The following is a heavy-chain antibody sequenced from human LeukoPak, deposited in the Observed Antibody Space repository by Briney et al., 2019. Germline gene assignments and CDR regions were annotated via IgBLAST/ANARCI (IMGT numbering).Heavy chain of an antibody. CDR3: ARGQYDFWSGYHFDY. V-gene: IGHV4-59*01. CDR1: GGSISSYY. J-gene: IGHJ4*02. D-gene: IGHD3-3*01. Sequence: PSETLSLTCTVSGGSISSYYWSWIRQPPGKGLEWIGYIYYSGSTNYNPSLKSRVTISVDTSKNQFSLKLSSVTAADTAAYYCARGQYDFWSGYHFDYWGQGTLVTVSS. CDR2: IYYSGST.